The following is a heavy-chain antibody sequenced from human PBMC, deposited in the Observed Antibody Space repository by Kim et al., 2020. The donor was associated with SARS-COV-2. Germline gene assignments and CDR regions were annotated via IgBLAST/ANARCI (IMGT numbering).Heavy chain of an antibody. J-gene: IGHJ5*02. CDR3: ARTIVGAAWFDP. Sequence: YAVSVKGRCTISRDNAKNSMYLQMNSLRAEDTAVYYCARTIVGAAWFDPWGQGTLVTVSS. D-gene: IGHD1-26*01. V-gene: IGHV3-11*01.